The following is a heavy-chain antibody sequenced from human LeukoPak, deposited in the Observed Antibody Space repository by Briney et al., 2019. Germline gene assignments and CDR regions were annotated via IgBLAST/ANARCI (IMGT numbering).Heavy chain of an antibody. Sequence: GGSLRLSCAASGFTFSSYSMNWVRQAPGKGLEWVSSISSGNVYIHYADSVKGRFTISRDNSRISLSLQMNSLRAEDSAVYYCARTVYGGYDDDYNYGLDVWGQGTTVTVSS. V-gene: IGHV3-21*01. CDR3: ARTVYGGYDDDYNYGLDV. CDR1: GFTFSSYS. J-gene: IGHJ6*02. D-gene: IGHD4-17*01. CDR2: ISSGNVYI.